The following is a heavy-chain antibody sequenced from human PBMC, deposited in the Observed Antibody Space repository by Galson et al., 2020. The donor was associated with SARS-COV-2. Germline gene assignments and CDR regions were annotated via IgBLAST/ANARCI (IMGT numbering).Heavy chain of an antibody. V-gene: IGHV3-43D*04. CDR1: GFTFDDYA. Sequence: GESLKISCAASGFTFDDYAMHWVRQAPGKGLEWVSLISWDGGSTYYADSVKGRFTISRDNSKNSLYLQMNSLRAEDTALYYCAKDSLRYSSGWSPFDYWGQGTLVTVS. CDR2: ISWDGGST. CDR3: AKDSLRYSSGWSPFDY. J-gene: IGHJ4*02. D-gene: IGHD6-19*01.